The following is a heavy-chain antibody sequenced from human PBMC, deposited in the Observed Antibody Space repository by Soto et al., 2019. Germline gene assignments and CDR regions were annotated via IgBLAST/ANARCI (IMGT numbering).Heavy chain of an antibody. CDR2: FDPEDGET. V-gene: IGHV1-24*01. J-gene: IGHJ6*02. CDR1: GYTLTELS. CDR3: AREVAHDIVSIAARPSHYYYYYGMDV. D-gene: IGHD6-6*01. Sequence: GASVKVSCKVSGYTLTELSMHWVRQAPGKGLEWMGGFDPEDGETIYAQKFQGRVTMTEDTSTDTAYMELSSLRSEDTAVYYCAREVAHDIVSIAARPSHYYYYYGMDVWGQGTTVTVSS.